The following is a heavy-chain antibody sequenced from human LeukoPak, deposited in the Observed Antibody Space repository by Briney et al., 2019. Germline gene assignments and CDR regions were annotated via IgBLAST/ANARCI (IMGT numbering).Heavy chain of an antibody. CDR3: ARDGTSTDDY. V-gene: IGHV1-18*01. Sequence: GASVKVSCKASGYTFATYDISWVRQAPGQGLEWMGWISGKNGNTNYAQKVQGRVTVTTDSSTNTAYMELRNLRSDDTAVYYCARDGTSTDDYWGQGTLVTVSS. J-gene: IGHJ4*02. D-gene: IGHD2-2*01. CDR1: GYTFATYD. CDR2: ISGKNGNT.